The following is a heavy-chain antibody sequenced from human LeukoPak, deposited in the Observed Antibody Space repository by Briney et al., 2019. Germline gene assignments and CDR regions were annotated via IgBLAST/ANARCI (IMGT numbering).Heavy chain of an antibody. J-gene: IGHJ4*02. CDR1: GFTTATYG. Sequence: GGSLKLYCAASGFTTATYGLHWVRQAPGKGLEWLAFIRFDGSNRYYADSVKGRFTISRDTSKNMLYLQMNSLRAEDTAVYYCATLAAGSLDYWGQGTLLTVAS. CDR2: IRFDGSNR. V-gene: IGHV3-30*02. CDR3: ATLAAGSLDY. D-gene: IGHD3-10*01.